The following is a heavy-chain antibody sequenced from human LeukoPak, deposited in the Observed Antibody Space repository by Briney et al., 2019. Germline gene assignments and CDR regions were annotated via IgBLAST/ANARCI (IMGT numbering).Heavy chain of an antibody. Sequence: TQTLSLTCTVSGGSISSGDYYWSWIRQPPGKGLEWVGYIYYSGSTYYNPSLKSRVTISVDTSKNQFSLKLSSVTAADTAVYYCAREVSRWPYYFDYWGQGTLVTVSS. CDR1: GGSISSGDYY. CDR2: IYYSGST. CDR3: AREVSRWPYYFDY. V-gene: IGHV4-30-4*01. J-gene: IGHJ4*02. D-gene: IGHD4-23*01.